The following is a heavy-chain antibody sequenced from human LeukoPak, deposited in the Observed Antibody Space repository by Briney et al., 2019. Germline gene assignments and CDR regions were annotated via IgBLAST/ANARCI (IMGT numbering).Heavy chain of an antibody. CDR3: ATYRQVLLPFES. J-gene: IGHJ4*02. V-gene: IGHV3-23*01. CDR2: ITGSGDTT. CDR1: GFTFSSYE. D-gene: IGHD2-8*02. Sequence: PGGSLRLSCSASGFTFSSYEMNWVRQAPGKGLEWISYITGSGDTTYYADSVRGRFTISRDNSKSTLSLQMNSLRAEDTAIYYCATYRQVLLPFESWGQGTLVTVSS.